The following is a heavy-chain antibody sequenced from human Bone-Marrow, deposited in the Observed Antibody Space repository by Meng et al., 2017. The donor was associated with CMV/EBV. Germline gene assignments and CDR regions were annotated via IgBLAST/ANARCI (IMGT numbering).Heavy chain of an antibody. CDR1: GFTFSSYE. CDR3: ARRREAVWGNYYYYYGMDV. J-gene: IGHJ6*02. V-gene: IGHV3-48*03. Sequence: GGSLRLSCAASGFTFSSYEMNWVRQAPGKGLEWVSYISSSGSTIYYADSVKGRFTISRDNAKNSLYLQMNSPRAEDTAVYYCARRREAVWGNYYYYYGMDVWGQGTTVTVYS. D-gene: IGHD3-16*01. CDR2: ISSSGSTI.